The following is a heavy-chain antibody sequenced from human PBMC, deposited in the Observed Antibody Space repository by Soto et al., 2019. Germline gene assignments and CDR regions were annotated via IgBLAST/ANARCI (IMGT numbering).Heavy chain of an antibody. CDR2: CDPEEAQT. Sequence: ASVKVSCKVSGYSLPELSMHWVRQAPGKGLQSMGGCDPEEAQTSNAQNFQGRATMTEDTSTAPASMELSTLRSEDTAVYYCATDPFGYISGIDYYGMDVWGQGTTVTVSS. CDR3: ATDPFGYISGIDYYGMDV. V-gene: IGHV1-24*01. CDR1: GYSLPELS. D-gene: IGHD2-2*02. J-gene: IGHJ6*02.